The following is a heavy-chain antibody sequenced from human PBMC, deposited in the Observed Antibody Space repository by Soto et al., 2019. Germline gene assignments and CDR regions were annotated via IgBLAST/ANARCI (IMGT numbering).Heavy chain of an antibody. CDR3: AKQHAGYSSGWPPTWFDP. Sequence: GGSLRLSCAASGSTFSSYAVSWVRQSPGKGLEWVSAISGSGGSTYYADSVKGRFTISRDNSKNTLYLQMNSLRAEDTAVYYCAKQHAGYSSGWPPTWFDPWGQGTLVTVSS. D-gene: IGHD6-19*01. J-gene: IGHJ5*02. V-gene: IGHV3-23*01. CDR1: GSTFSSYA. CDR2: ISGSGGST.